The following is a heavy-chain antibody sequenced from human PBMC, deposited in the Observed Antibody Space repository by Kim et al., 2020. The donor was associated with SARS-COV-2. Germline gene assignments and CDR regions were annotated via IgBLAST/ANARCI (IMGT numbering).Heavy chain of an antibody. CDR3: ARDVDSYYYGMDV. CDR1: GFTFSDHY. CDR2: TRNKANSYTT. Sequence: GGSLRLSCAASGFTFSDHYMDWVRQAPGKGLEWVGRTRNKANSYTTEYAASVKGRFTISRDDSKNSLYLQMNSLKTEDTAVYYCARDVDSYYYGMDVWGQGTTVTVSS. J-gene: IGHJ6*02. D-gene: IGHD2-21*01. V-gene: IGHV3-72*01.